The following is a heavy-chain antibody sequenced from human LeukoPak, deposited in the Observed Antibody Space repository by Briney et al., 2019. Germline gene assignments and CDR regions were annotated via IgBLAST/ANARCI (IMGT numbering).Heavy chain of an antibody. V-gene: IGHV3-7*01. Sequence: GGSLRLSCAASGFTFSNYWMNWVRQAPGKGLEWVANIKQDGSEKYYVDSVKGRFTISRDNAKNSLYLQMNSLRAEDTAVYYCARDLYRIVVVPHYFDYWGQGTPVTVSS. J-gene: IGHJ4*02. CDR3: ARDLYRIVVVPHYFDY. D-gene: IGHD3-22*01. CDR1: GFTFSNYW. CDR2: IKQDGSEK.